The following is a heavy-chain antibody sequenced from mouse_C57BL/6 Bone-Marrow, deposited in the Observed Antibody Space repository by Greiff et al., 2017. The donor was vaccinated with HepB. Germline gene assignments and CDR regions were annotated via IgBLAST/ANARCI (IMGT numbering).Heavy chain of an antibody. J-gene: IGHJ2*01. Sequence: EVQLQQSGPELVKPGASVKISCKASGYTFTDYYMNWVKQSHGKSLEWIGDINPNNGGTSYNQKFKGKATLTVDKSSSTAYMELRSLTSEDSAVYYCARARRQLRPIFDYWGQGTTLTVSS. V-gene: IGHV1-26*01. CDR1: GYTFTDYY. CDR3: ARARRQLRPIFDY. D-gene: IGHD3-2*02. CDR2: INPNNGGT.